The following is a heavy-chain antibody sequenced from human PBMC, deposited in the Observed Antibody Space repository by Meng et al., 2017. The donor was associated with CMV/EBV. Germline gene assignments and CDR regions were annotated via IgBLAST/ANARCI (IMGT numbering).Heavy chain of an antibody. V-gene: IGHV4-30-4*08. CDR1: GGSISSGDYY. CDR3: ARVRGAFGGVIVSLGFDY. Sequence: LRLSCTVSGGSISSGDYYWSWIRQPPGKGLEWIGYIYYSGSTYYNPSLKSRVTISVDTPKNQFSLKLSAVTAADTAVYYCARVRGAFGGVIVSLGFDYWGQGTLVTVSS. D-gene: IGHD3-16*02. CDR2: IYYSGST. J-gene: IGHJ4*02.